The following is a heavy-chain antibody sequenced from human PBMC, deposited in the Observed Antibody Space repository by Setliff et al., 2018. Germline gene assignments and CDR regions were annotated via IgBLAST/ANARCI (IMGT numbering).Heavy chain of an antibody. J-gene: IGHJ4*02. V-gene: IGHV4-4*02. CDR2: IYLGGIPT. CDR1: GESIDTDIW. D-gene: IGHD3-3*01. Sequence: LSLTCTVSGESIDTDIWWSWVRQSPGKGLEWIGEIYLGGIPTYYKPSLRSRVTISVDTSNNQFSLELSSVTAADTAVYYCATWGSTILGAVKYYFDYWGQGTLVTVSS. CDR3: ATWGSTILGAVKYYFDY.